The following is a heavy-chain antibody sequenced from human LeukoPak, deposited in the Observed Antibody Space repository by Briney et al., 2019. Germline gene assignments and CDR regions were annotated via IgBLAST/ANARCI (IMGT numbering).Heavy chain of an antibody. CDR1: GYTFTSYD. J-gene: IGHJ4*02. D-gene: IGHD2-21*02. Sequence: ASVKVSCKASGYTFTSYDINWVRQATGQGLEWMGWMNPNSGNTGYAQKLQGRVTMTTDTSTSTAYMELRSLRSDDTAVYYCARDPGTAQGVYFDYWGQGTLVTVSS. V-gene: IGHV1-8*01. CDR3: ARDPGTAQGVYFDY. CDR2: MNPNSGNT.